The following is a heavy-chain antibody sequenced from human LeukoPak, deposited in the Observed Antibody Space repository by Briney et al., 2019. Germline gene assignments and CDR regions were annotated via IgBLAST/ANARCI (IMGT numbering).Heavy chain of an antibody. Sequence: SETLSLTCAVYGGSFSGYYWSWIRQPPGKGLEWIGEINHSGRTNYNPSLKSRVTISVDTSKNQFSLKLSSVTAADTAVYYCARDNYSSSPDEYYFDYWGQGILVTVSS. CDR2: INHSGRT. D-gene: IGHD6-6*01. J-gene: IGHJ4*02. V-gene: IGHV4-34*01. CDR3: ARDNYSSSPDEYYFDY. CDR1: GGSFSGYY.